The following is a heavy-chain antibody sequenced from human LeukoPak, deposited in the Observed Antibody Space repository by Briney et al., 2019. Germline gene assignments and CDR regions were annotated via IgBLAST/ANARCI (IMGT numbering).Heavy chain of an antibody. CDR3: AKHKIAWRTFDC. J-gene: IGHJ4*02. D-gene: IGHD1/OR15-1a*01. CDR1: GFTFRDYW. Sequence: PGGSLRLSCVASGFTFRDYWMTWVRQAPGKGLEWVANIKEDGSQINHVDSVKGRFTISGDNAKNSLYLQMNSLRVEDTAVYYCAKHKIAWRTFDCWGQGTLVTVSS. V-gene: IGHV3-7*01. CDR2: IKEDGSQI.